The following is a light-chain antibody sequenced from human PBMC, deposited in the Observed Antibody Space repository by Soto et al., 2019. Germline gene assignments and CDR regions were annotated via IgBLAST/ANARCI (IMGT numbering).Light chain of an antibody. J-gene: IGKJ2*01. CDR1: QSVSNSF. CDR2: GVS. CDR3: QQYSTLPHT. Sequence: ESVLTQSPGTLSLSPGERATLSCRASQSVSNSFFAWYQQKPGQAPRLLIYGVSSRATSIPDRFSGSGSGTDFTLNISRLEPEDFVVYYCQQYSTLPHTFGQGTKLEVK. V-gene: IGKV3-20*01.